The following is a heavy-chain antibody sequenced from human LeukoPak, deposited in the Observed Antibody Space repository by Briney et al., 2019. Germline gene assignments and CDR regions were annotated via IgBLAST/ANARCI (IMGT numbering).Heavy chain of an antibody. CDR3: ARPLDRTEAGAFDI. D-gene: IGHD1-14*01. V-gene: IGHV3-11*01. Sequence: GGSLRLSCAASGFTFSDYYMSWIRQAPGKGLEWVSYISSSGSTIYYADSVKSRFTISRDNAKNSLYLQMNSLRAEDTAVYYCARPLDRTEAGAFDIWGQGTMVTVSS. CDR2: ISSSGSTI. J-gene: IGHJ3*02. CDR1: GFTFSDYY.